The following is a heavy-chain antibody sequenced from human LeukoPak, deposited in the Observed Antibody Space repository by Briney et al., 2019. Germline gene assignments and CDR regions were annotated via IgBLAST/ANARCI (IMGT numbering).Heavy chain of an antibody. CDR3: ARDGETGIAAPGARFYYYYYMDV. J-gene: IGHJ6*03. CDR2: INPNSGGT. Sequence: ASVKVSCKASGYTFIDYHMHWVRQAPGQGLEWMGWINPNSGGTNYAQKFQGRVTMTRDTSISTAYMELSGLRSDDTAVYYRARDGETGIAAPGARFYYYYYMDVWAKGTTVTVSS. D-gene: IGHD6-13*01. CDR1: GYTFIDYH. V-gene: IGHV1-2*02.